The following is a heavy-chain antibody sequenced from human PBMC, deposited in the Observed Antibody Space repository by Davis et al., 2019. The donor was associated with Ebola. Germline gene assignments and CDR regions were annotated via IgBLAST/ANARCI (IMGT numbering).Heavy chain of an antibody. D-gene: IGHD5-18*01. J-gene: IGHJ4*02. CDR2: IYPGDSDT. CDR1: GYSFTSYW. CDR3: ARHASAIAPNDDFDY. V-gene: IGHV5-51*01. Sequence: GESLKISCKGSGYSFTSYWIGWVRQMPGKGLEWMGIIYPGDSDTRYSPSFQGQVTISADKSISTAYLQWSSLKASDTAMYYCARHASAIAPNDDFDYWGQGTLVTVSS.